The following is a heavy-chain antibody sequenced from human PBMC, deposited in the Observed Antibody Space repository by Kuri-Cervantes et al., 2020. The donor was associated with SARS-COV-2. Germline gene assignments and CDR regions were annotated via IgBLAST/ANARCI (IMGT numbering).Heavy chain of an antibody. J-gene: IGHJ3*02. CDR2: ISSSSSTI. CDR1: GFTFSSYS. Sequence: LTCAASGFTFSSYSMNWVRQAPGKGLEWVSYISSSSSTIYYADSVKGRFTISRDNAKNSLYLQMNSLRAEDTAVYYCASLGAFDIWGQGTMVTVSS. V-gene: IGHV3-48*01. CDR3: ASLGAFDI.